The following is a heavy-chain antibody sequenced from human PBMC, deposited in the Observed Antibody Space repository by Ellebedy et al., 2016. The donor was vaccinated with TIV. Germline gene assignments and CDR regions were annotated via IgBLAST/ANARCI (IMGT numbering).Heavy chain of an antibody. D-gene: IGHD2-15*01. Sequence: GESLKISCAASGFSFSDSYMSWIRQAPGKGLEWVSYISSGGTTTHYADSVKGRFTISRDNAKNSLYLQMNSLRAEDTAVYYCAKVVKGSLDPWGQGTLVTVSS. CDR1: GFSFSDSY. CDR2: ISSGGTTT. V-gene: IGHV3-11*01. J-gene: IGHJ5*02. CDR3: AKVVKGSLDP.